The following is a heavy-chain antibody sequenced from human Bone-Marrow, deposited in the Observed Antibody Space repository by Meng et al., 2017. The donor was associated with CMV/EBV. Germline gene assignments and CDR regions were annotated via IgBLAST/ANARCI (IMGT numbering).Heavy chain of an antibody. CDR2: MHQDGSEK. CDR1: GFSFSGYW. CDR3: ARGRHWGGGYLADVEY. D-gene: IGHD1-26*01. J-gene: IGHJ4*02. V-gene: IGHV3-7*01. Sequence: GESLKISCVASGFSFSGYWMTWVRQAPGKGLEWVATMHQDGSEKYYMDSVKGRFTISSDNAKNSLYLQMNGLRAEDTAVYYCARGRHWGGGYLADVEYWGQGTLVTVSS.